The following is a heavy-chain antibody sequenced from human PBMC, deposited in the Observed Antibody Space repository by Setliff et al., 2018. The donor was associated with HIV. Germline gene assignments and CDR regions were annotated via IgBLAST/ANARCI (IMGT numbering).Heavy chain of an antibody. CDR1: GFTFSSYW. CDR2: IKEDGSDK. D-gene: IGHD3-10*01. V-gene: IGHV3-7*01. Sequence: GGSLRLSCSASGFTFSSYWMSWVRQAPGKGLEWVANIKEDGSDKAYVDSVKGRFTISRDNAKNSLYLQMNSLRVDDTAVYYCARLATNNKEPIPEVMVRDNWFDPWGQGTLVTVSS. J-gene: IGHJ5*02. CDR3: ARLATNNKEPIPEVMVRDNWFDP.